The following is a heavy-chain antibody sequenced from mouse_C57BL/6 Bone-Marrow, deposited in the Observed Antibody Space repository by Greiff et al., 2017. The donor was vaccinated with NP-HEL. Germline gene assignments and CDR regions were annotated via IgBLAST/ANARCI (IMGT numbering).Heavy chain of an antibody. CDR3: ARAGGYDGAWFAY. J-gene: IGHJ3*01. D-gene: IGHD2-2*01. Sequence: EVKLLESGPGLVKPSQSLSLTCSVTGYSITSGYYWNWIRQFPGNKLEWMGYISYDGSNNYNPSLKNRISITRDTSKNQFFLKLNSVTTEDTATYYCARAGGYDGAWFAYWGQGTLVTVSA. CDR1: GYSITSGYY. CDR2: ISYDGSN. V-gene: IGHV3-6*01.